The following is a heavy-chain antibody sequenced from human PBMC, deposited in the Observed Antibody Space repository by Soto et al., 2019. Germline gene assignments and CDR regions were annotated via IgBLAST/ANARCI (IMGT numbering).Heavy chain of an antibody. CDR1: GFTFSSYA. CDR3: ARVYCSGGSCYQYVTYYGMDV. J-gene: IGHJ6*02. D-gene: IGHD2-15*01. V-gene: IGHV3-30-3*01. CDR2: ISYDGSNK. Sequence: GGSLRLSCAASGFTFSSYAMHWVRQAPGKGLEWVAVISYDGSNKYYADSVKGRFTISRDNSKNTLYLQMNSLRAEDTAVYYCARVYCSGGSCYQYVTYYGMDVWGQGTTVTVSS.